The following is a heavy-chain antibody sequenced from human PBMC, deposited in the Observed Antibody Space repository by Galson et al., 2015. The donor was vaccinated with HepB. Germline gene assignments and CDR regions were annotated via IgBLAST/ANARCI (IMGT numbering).Heavy chain of an antibody. Sequence: SVKVSCKASGYTFTNYAITWVRQAPGQGLEWMGWISTYNGNTYYAQKLQGRVTMTTDTSTSTAYMELRSLRSDDTAVYFCARGYCRTASCTIRNFYYGMDVWGQGTTVTVSS. D-gene: IGHD2-2*01. CDR1: GYTFTNYA. CDR3: ARGYCRTASCTIRNFYYGMDV. J-gene: IGHJ6*02. V-gene: IGHV1-18*04. CDR2: ISTYNGNT.